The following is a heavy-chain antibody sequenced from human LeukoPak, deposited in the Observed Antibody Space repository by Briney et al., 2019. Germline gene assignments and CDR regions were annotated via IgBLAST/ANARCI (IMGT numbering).Heavy chain of an antibody. Sequence: SVKVSCKASGDTFTSYGISWVRQAPGQGLEWMGWIIPIFGTANYAQKFQGRVTITTDESTSTAYMELSSPRSDDTAVYYCARDSAIYGDSPVWFAPGGEGTLVTVSS. J-gene: IGHJ5*02. V-gene: IGHV1-69*05. CDR3: ARDSAIYGDSPVWFAP. CDR2: IIPIFGTA. CDR1: GDTFTSYG. D-gene: IGHD4-17*01.